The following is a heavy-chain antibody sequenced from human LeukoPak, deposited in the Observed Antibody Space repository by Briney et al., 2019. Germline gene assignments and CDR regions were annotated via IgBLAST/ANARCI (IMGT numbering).Heavy chain of an antibody. Sequence: GGSLRLSCTASGFTFGDYAMSWVRQAPGKGLEWVGFIRSKAYGGTTEYAASVKGRFTISRDDSKSIAYLQMNSLKTEDTAVYYCTRVPVRWCGEFPYCGFWGQGTVVTVS. J-gene: IGHJ4*02. CDR3: TRVPVRWCGEFPYCGF. CDR1: GFTFGDYA. D-gene: IGHD3-10*01. CDR2: IRSKAYGGTT. V-gene: IGHV3-49*04.